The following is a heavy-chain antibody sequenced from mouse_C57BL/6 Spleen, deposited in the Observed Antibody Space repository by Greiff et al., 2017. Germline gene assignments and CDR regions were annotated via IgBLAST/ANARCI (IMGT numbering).Heavy chain of an antibody. Sequence: DVKLVESGGGLVQPGGSLKLSCAASGFTFSDYYMYWVRQTPEQRLEWVAYISNGGGSTYYPDTVKGRFTISRDNAKNTLYLQMSRLKSEDTAMYYCARRRDDYDAMDYWGQGTSVTVSS. CDR3: ARRRDDYDAMDY. V-gene: IGHV5-12*01. CDR2: ISNGGGST. J-gene: IGHJ4*01. CDR1: GFTFSDYY.